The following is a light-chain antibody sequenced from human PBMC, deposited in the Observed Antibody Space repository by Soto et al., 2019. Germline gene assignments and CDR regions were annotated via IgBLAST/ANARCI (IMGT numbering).Light chain of an antibody. V-gene: IGLV2-14*01. CDR2: DVS. CDR3: SSYTSSSTPRVV. J-gene: IGLJ2*01. CDR1: SSDVGGYNY. Sequence: QSVLTQPASVSGSPGQSITISCTGTSSDVGGYNYVSWYQQHPGKAPKFMIYDVSNRPSGVSNRFSGSKSGNTASLTISGLQAEDEADYYCSSYTSSSTPRVVFGGGTKLTVL.